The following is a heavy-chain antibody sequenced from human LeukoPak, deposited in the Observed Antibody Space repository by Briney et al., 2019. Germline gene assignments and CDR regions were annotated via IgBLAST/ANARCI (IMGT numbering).Heavy chain of an antibody. D-gene: IGHD6-19*01. CDR1: GGSISSYY. J-gene: IGHJ6*02. Sequence: PSETLSLTCTVSGGSISSYYWSWIRQPPGKGLEWIGYIYYSGSTNYNPSLKSRVTISVDTSKNQFSLKLSSVTAADTAVYYCARANRYSGWGYYGMDVWGQGTTVTVSS. V-gene: IGHV4-59*01. CDR2: IYYSGST. CDR3: ARANRYSGWGYYGMDV.